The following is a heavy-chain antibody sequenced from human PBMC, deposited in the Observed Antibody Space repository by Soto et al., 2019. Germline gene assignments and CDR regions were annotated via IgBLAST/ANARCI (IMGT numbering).Heavy chain of an antibody. V-gene: IGHV4-59*01. D-gene: IGHD1-1*01. Sequence: QVQLQESGPGLVKPSETLSLTCTVSGGSISSYYWSWIRQPPGKGLEWIGYIYYSGSTNYNPSLKSRVTISVDTSKNQFSLKLSSVTAADTAVYYCARGQRSDYYYYYDMDVWGKGTGVTVSS. CDR3: ARGQRSDYYYYYDMDV. CDR2: IYYSGST. CDR1: GGSISSYY. J-gene: IGHJ6*03.